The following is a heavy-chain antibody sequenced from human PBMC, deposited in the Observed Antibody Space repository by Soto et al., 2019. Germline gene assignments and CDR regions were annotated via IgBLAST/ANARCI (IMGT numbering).Heavy chain of an antibody. D-gene: IGHD3-3*01. J-gene: IGHJ4*02. Sequence: GESLRLSCAASGLTVSSNYMSWVRQAPGKGLEWVSVIYSDTVTYYADSVKGRFTISRDNSKNTLYLQMNSLRAEDTAMYYCAISGAGYYIVWGQGTLVTVSS. CDR1: GLTVSSNY. CDR2: IYSDTVT. CDR3: AISGAGYYIV. V-gene: IGHV3-53*01.